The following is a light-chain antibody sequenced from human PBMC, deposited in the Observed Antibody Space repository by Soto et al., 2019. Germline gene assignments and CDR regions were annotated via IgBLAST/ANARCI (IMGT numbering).Light chain of an antibody. Sequence: IVVTQSPAALSVSPGERATLSCRSSQSVSSNLAWYQQKPGQAPRLLIYGASTRATGIPARFSGSGSGTEFTLTISSLQSEDFAVYYCQQYNNWPPITFGQGTRLEIK. CDR1: QSVSSN. CDR2: GAS. J-gene: IGKJ5*01. CDR3: QQYNNWPPIT. V-gene: IGKV3-15*01.